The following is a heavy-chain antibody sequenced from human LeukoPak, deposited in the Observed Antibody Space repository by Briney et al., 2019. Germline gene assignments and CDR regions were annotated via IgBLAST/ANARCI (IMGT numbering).Heavy chain of an antibody. J-gene: IGHJ4*02. Sequence: GRSLRLSCAPSGFTFSSYRMHWVRPAPGKGLEWVAVISYDGSNKYYADSVKGRFTISRDNSKNTLYLQMNSLRAEDTAVYYCAKGTHYDGSGYYYFWGQGTLVTVSS. V-gene: IGHV3-30*18. CDR3: AKGTHYDGSGYYYF. CDR1: GFTFSSYR. CDR2: ISYDGSNK. D-gene: IGHD3-22*01.